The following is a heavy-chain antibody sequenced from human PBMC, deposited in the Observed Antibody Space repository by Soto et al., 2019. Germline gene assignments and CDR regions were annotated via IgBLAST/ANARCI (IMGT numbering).Heavy chain of an antibody. CDR2: IYNSGST. D-gene: IGHD2-2*01. V-gene: IGHV4-31*03. Sequence: SETLSLTCTVSGGSISSGGYYWSWIRQHPGKGLEWIGYIYNSGSTYYNPSLKSRVTISADTSKNQLSLKLSSVTAADTAVYYCARGCLSSSSCSAYAFDIWGQGAMVTVSS. CDR1: GGSISSGGYY. J-gene: IGHJ3*02. CDR3: ARGCLSSSSCSAYAFDI.